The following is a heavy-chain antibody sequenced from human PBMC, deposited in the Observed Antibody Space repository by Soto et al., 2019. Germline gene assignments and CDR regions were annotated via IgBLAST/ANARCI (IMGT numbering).Heavy chain of an antibody. V-gene: IGHV2-5*02. J-gene: IGHJ5*02. Sequence: SGPTLVNPTQTLTLTCTFSGFSLSTSGVGVGWIRQPPGKALEWLALIYWDDDKRYSPSLKSRLTITKDTSKNQVVLTMTNMDPVDTATYYCAHRRIIGGYFDWLPPQYNWFDPWGQGTRVPVS. CDR2: IYWDDDK. D-gene: IGHD3-9*01. CDR1: GFSLSTSGVG. CDR3: AHRRIIGGYFDWLPPQYNWFDP.